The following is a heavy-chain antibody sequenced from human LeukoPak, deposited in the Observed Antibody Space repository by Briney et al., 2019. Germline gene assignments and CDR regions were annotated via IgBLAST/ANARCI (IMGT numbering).Heavy chain of an antibody. Sequence: PGGSLRLSCAASGFTFSSYGMRWVRPAPGKGLEWVAVISYVGSSKYYADSVKGRVTISRDNSKNTLYLQMNSLRAEDTAVYYATTGDYWGQRPLVTVPS. V-gene: IGHV3-30*03. J-gene: IGHJ4*02. CDR1: GFTFSSYG. CDR3: TTGDY. D-gene: IGHD1-14*01. CDR2: ISYVGSSK.